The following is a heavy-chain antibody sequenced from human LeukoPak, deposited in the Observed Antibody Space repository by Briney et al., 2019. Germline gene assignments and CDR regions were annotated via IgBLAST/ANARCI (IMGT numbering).Heavy chain of an antibody. Sequence: PGGSLTLSCTASGFTFSNYEMNWVRQAPGKGLEGVSYISSTGSTIYYAASVKGRFTISRDNAKNSLYPQMNSLRVEDTAVYYCAKYLPQRWLQSHLDYWGQGTLVTVSS. V-gene: IGHV3-48*03. CDR2: ISSTGSTI. CDR1: GFTFSNYE. CDR3: AKYLPQRWLQSHLDY. J-gene: IGHJ4*02. D-gene: IGHD5-24*01.